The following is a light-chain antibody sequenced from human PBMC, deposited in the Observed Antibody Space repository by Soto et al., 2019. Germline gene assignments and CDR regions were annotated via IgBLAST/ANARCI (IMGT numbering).Light chain of an antibody. CDR2: SIS. J-gene: IGKJ4*01. Sequence: DIQLTQSPSSVSVSVGDRVTITCRASQGVSRYLAWYQQHPGRAPKLLIYSISSLYDGVPSRFSGSGSATDFTLTISSLQPEDFATYFCQQALSFPLTFGGGTKVELK. CDR3: QQALSFPLT. V-gene: IGKV1-12*01. CDR1: QGVSRY.